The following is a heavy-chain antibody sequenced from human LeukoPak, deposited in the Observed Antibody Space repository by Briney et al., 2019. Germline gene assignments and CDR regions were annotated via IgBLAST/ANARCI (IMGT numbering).Heavy chain of an antibody. V-gene: IGHV4-34*01. CDR1: DGSFSGYY. Sequence: SETLSLTCAVYDGSFSGYYWSWIRQPPGKGLEWIGEINHSGSTNYNPSLKSRVTISLDTSKSQFSLKVRYVTAADTAVYYCARRGYYYDSSGYPARRGAFDIWGQGTMVTVSS. CDR2: INHSGST. J-gene: IGHJ3*02. CDR3: ARRGYYYDSSGYPARRGAFDI. D-gene: IGHD3-22*01.